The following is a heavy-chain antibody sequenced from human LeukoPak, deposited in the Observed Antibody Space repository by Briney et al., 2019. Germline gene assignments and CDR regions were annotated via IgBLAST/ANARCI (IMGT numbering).Heavy chain of an antibody. J-gene: IGHJ6*03. CDR1: GGSFSNFY. CDR3: ATVKVTRAYSSGSLGYYSYYMDV. D-gene: IGHD5-18*01. Sequence: SETLSLTCDVYGGSFSNFYWSWIRQPPGKGLEWIGEINQSGSTRYIPSLNSRVPISVDTSKNRCSLRLSSVTAADTAVYYCATVKVTRAYSSGSLGYYSYYMDVWGKGTTVSVSS. V-gene: IGHV4-34*01. CDR2: INQSGST.